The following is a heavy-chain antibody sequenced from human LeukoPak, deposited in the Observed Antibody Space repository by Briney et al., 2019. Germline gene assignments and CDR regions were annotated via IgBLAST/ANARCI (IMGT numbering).Heavy chain of an antibody. V-gene: IGHV1-18*01. J-gene: IGHJ4*02. Sequence: ASVKVSFKSSAYTFTIYGISWVRQAPGQGLEWMGWISAYNGNTNYAQKLQGRVTMTTDTSTSTAYMELRSLRSDDTAVYYCARATVTTWGLVDYWGQGTLVTVSS. D-gene: IGHD4-17*01. CDR3: ARATVTTWGLVDY. CDR2: ISAYNGNT. CDR1: AYTFTIYG.